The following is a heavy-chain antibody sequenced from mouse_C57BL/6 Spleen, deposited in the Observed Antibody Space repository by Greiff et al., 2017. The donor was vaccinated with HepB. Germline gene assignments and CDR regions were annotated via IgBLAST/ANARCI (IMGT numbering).Heavy chain of an antibody. CDR1: LFTFSSYG. CDR3: ARLGFDY. CDR2: ISSGGSYT. J-gene: IGHJ2*01. V-gene: IGHV5-6*01. Sequence: LFNPLCSLKLSCSSSLFTFSSYGMSWVRHTPCNRLEWVATISSGGSYTYYPDSVKGRFTISRDNAKNTLYLQMSSLKSDYTAMYYCARLGFDYWGQGTTLTVS.